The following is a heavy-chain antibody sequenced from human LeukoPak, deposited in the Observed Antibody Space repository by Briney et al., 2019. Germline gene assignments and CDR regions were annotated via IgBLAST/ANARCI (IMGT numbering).Heavy chain of an antibody. CDR2: IYHSGST. CDR1: GYSISSGYY. V-gene: IGHV4-38-2*02. Sequence: SETLSLTCTVSGYSISSGYYWGWVRQPPGKGLEWIGSIYHSGSTYYNPSLKSRVTISVDTSKNQFSLKLSSVTAADTAVYYCAREWGNANYYYYYYMDVWAKGPRSPSP. J-gene: IGHJ6*03. D-gene: IGHD3-16*01. CDR3: AREWGNANYYYYYYMDV.